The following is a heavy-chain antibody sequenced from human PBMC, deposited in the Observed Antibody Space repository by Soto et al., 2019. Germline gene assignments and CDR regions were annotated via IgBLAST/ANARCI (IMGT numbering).Heavy chain of an antibody. D-gene: IGHD4-17*01. V-gene: IGHV1-2*02. Sequence: ASVKVSCKASGYTFTGYYMHWVRQAPGQGLEWMGWINPTSGATVSAQKFQDRVTMTRDTSISTAYMELRGLKSDDTAVYYCTRDPDYGDYWGYFFDYWGQGTPVTVSS. CDR3: TRDPDYGDYWGYFFDY. CDR2: INPTSGAT. J-gene: IGHJ4*02. CDR1: GYTFTGYY.